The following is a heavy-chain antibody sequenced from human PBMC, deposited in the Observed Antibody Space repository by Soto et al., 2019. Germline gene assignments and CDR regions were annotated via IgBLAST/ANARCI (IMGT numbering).Heavy chain of an antibody. J-gene: IGHJ6*03. CDR3: ARESGSTPYYYYYYMDV. Sequence: GGSLRLSCAASGFTVSSNYMSWVRQAPGKGLEWVSVIYSGGSTYYADSVKGRFTISRDNSKNTLYLQMNSLGAEDTAVYYCARESGSTPYYYYYYMDVWGKGTTVTVSS. CDR1: GFTVSSNY. CDR2: IYSGGST. D-gene: IGHD5-12*01. V-gene: IGHV3-66*01.